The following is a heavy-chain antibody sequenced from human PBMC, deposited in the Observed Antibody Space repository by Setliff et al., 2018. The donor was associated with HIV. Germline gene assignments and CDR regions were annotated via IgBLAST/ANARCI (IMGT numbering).Heavy chain of an antibody. V-gene: IGHV2-5*02. CDR2: IYWDADK. D-gene: IGHD6-19*01. CDR1: GFSLSTNGVG. CDR3: AHNHLAVAGSHYFDY. J-gene: IGHJ4*02. Sequence: GSGPTLVNPTQTLTLTCTFSGFSLSTNGVGVGWIRQPPGKALEWLALIYWDADKRYSPSLKNRLTITKDTSKNQVLLTMTNMDPLDTATYYCAHNHLAVAGSHYFDYWGQGTLVTV.